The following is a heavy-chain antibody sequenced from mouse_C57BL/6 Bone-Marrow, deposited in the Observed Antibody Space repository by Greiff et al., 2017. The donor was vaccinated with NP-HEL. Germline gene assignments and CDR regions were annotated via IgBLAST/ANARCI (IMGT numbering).Heavy chain of an antibody. D-gene: IGHD2-5*01. Sequence: EVKLQESGPGLAKPSQTLSLTCSVTGYSITSDYWNWIRKFPGNKLEYMGYISYSGSTYYNPSLKSRISITRDTSNNQYYLQLNSVTTEDTATYYCARSHYYSNPGWYVDVWGTGTTVTVSS. J-gene: IGHJ1*03. CDR1: GYSITSDY. CDR2: ISYSGST. V-gene: IGHV3-8*01. CDR3: ARSHYYSNPGWYVDV.